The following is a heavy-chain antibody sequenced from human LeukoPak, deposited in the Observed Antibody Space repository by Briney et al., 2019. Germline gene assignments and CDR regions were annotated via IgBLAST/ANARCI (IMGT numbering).Heavy chain of an antibody. Sequence: PGGSLRLSCAASGFTFSSYSMNWVRQAPGKGLEWVSSISSSSSYIYYADPVKGRFTISRDNAKNSLYLQMNSLRAEDTAVYYCARGGVEMATIGAFDIWGQGTMVTVSS. V-gene: IGHV3-21*01. CDR1: GFTFSSYS. D-gene: IGHD5-24*01. J-gene: IGHJ3*02. CDR3: ARGGVEMATIGAFDI. CDR2: ISSSSSYI.